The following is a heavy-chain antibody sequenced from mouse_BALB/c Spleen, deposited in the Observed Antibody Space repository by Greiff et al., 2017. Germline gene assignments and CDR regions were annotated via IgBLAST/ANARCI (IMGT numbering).Heavy chain of an antibody. CDR1: GFTFSSYA. CDR2: ISSGGST. J-gene: IGHJ4*01. CDR3: ARGQGYGNYYAMDY. Sequence: EVKLMESGGGLVKPGGSLKLSCAASGFTFSSYAMSWVRQTPEKRLEWVASISSGGSTYYPDSVKGRFTISRDNARNILYLQMSSLRSEDTAMYYCARGQGYGNYYAMDYWGQGTSVTVSS. V-gene: IGHV5-6-5*01. D-gene: IGHD2-14*01.